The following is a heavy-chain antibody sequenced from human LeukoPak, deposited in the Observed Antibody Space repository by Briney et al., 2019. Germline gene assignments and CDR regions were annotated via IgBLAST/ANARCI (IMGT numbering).Heavy chain of an antibody. CDR3: ARAHSGSSDAFDI. CDR2: ISGSGGST. CDR1: GFTFSSYG. Sequence: GGSLRLSCAASGFTFSSYGMSWVRQAPGKGLEWVSAISGSGGSTYYADSVKGRFTISRDNAKNSLYLQMNSLRAEDTAVYYCARAHSGSSDAFDIWGQGTMVTVSS. V-gene: IGHV3-23*01. J-gene: IGHJ3*02. D-gene: IGHD1-26*01.